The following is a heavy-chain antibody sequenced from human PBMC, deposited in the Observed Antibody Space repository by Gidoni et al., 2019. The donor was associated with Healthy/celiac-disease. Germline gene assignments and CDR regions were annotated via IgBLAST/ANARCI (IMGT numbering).Heavy chain of an antibody. J-gene: IGHJ4*02. CDR3: ARAGVIAVAGFDY. V-gene: IGHV3-53*01. D-gene: IGHD6-19*01. CDR1: GLTVSSNY. CDR2: ISGGGST. Sequence: VQQLESGGGSHQPGGSLSLSRAASGLTVSSNYMSWVRQAPGKGLEWVAVISGGGSTYYAESVKGRFTISRDNSKNTLYLQMNSPRDEETTVYYCARAGVIAVAGFDYWSQGTLITVSS.